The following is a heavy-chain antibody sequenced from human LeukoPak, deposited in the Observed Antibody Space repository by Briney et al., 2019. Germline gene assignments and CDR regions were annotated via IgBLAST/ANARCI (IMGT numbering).Heavy chain of an antibody. J-gene: IGHJ4*02. CDR1: GGSISSYY. CDR3: ARDQESAGSGSYYFDY. V-gene: IGHV4-59*12. Sequence: SETLSLTCTVSGGSISSYYWSWIRQPPGKGLEWIGYIYYSGSTNYNPSLKSRVTISVDTSKNQFSLKLSSVTAADTAVYYCARDQESAGSGSYYFDYWGQGTLVTVSS. D-gene: IGHD3-10*01. CDR2: IYYSGST.